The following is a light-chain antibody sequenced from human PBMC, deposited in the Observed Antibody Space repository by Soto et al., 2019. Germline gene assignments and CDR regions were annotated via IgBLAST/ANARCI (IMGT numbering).Light chain of an antibody. J-gene: IGLJ1*01. CDR3: CSHAGDSVV. V-gene: IGLV2-11*01. CDR1: SSDVGRFEY. Sequence: QSVLTQPRSVSGSSGQSVTISCTGTSSDVGRFEYVSWYQQHPGEAPKVVVYDITKRPSGVPDRFSGSKSGNTASLTISGLQAEDESDYYCCSHAGDSVVFGTGTKVTV. CDR2: DIT.